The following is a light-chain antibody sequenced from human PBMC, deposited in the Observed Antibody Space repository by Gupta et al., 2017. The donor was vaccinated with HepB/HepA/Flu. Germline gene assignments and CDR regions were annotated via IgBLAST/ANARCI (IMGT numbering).Light chain of an antibody. CDR2: DNN. Sequence: QTVFTQPPSSSGTPAQGVTISCSGSNSNIGSNSVNWYQQFPGTAPKVLIYDNNQRPSGVPDRCSGSKSGNSASMAISGLHSEGESVYFCATWDDSLNGPVFGGGTKLTVL. CDR3: ATWDDSLNGPV. CDR1: NSNIGSNS. V-gene: IGLV1-44*01. J-gene: IGLJ2*01.